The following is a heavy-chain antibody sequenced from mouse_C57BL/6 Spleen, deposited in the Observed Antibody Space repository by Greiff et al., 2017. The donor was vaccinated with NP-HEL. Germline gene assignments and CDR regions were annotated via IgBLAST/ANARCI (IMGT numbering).Heavy chain of an antibody. Sequence: VQLQQSGAELVKPGASVKISCKASGYAFSSYWMNWVKQRPGKGLEWIGQIYPGDGDTNYNGKFKGKATLTADRSSSTAYMQLSSLTSEDSAVYFCARECSTVVATRYAMDYWGQGTSVTVSS. V-gene: IGHV1-80*01. CDR3: ARECSTVVATRYAMDY. D-gene: IGHD1-1*01. CDR2: IYPGDGDT. CDR1: GYAFSSYW. J-gene: IGHJ4*01.